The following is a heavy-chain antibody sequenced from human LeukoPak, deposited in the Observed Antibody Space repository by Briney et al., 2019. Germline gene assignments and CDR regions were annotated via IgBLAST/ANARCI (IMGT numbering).Heavy chain of an antibody. CDR2: MNPNSGNT. V-gene: IGHV1-8*01. CDR1: GYTFTSYD. CDR3: ARVRGNPRRGGSDFQH. Sequence: ASVKVSCKASGYTFTSYDINWVRQATGQGLEWMGWMNPNSGNTGYAQKFQGRVTMTRDTSISTAYMELSSLRSEDTAVYYCARVRGNPRRGGSDFQHWGQGTLVTVSS. J-gene: IGHJ1*01. D-gene: IGHD3-10*01.